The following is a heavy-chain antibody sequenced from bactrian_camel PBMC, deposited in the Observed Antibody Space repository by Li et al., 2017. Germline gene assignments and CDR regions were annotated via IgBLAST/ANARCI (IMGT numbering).Heavy chain of an antibody. Sequence: QVQLVESGGGLVQPGGSLRLSCEASGFTFSSYVMSWVRQAPGKGLEWVSCVYSDGTNTYYADSVKGRFTTSRDNAKNTVYLQMNSLKPEDTAVYYCVSLVGRPLVHQGTQVTVS. V-gene: IGHV3S6*01. J-gene: IGHJ4*01. CDR2: VYSDGTNT. D-gene: IGHD2*01. CDR1: GFTFSSYV.